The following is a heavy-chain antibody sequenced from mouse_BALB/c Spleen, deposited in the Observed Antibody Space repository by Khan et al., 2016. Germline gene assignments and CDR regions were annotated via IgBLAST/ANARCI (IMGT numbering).Heavy chain of an antibody. J-gene: IGHJ4*01. CDR2: IYLGGGYS. D-gene: IGHD2-13*01. V-gene: IGHV1-63*02. Sequence: QVQLQQPGAELVRPGTSVKMSCKAAGYTFTDYWLNWVKQRPGHGLEWIGDIYLGGGYSNYNEKFKGKAKLTADTSSSTAYMHLSSLTSEDSAIYYCARGVYYGDYVGAMDYWGQGTSVTVSS. CDR3: ARGVYYGDYVGAMDY. CDR1: GYTFTDYW.